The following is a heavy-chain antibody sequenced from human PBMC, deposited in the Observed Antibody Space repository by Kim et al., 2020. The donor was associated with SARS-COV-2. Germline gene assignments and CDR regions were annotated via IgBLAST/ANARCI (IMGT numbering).Heavy chain of an antibody. V-gene: IGHV1-69*13. Sequence: SVKVSCKASGGTFSSYAISWVRQAPGQGLEWMGGIIPIFGTTNYAQKFQGRVTITADESTSTAYMELSSLRSEDTAVYYCARSGWGVGAPYYYGMDVWGQGTTVTVSS. CDR1: GGTFSSYA. CDR2: IIPIFGTT. D-gene: IGHD1-26*01. CDR3: ARSGWGVGAPYYYGMDV. J-gene: IGHJ6*02.